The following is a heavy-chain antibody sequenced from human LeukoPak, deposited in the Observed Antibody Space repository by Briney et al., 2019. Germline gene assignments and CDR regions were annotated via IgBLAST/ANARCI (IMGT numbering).Heavy chain of an antibody. Sequence: SETLSLTCAVYGGSFSGYYWSWIRQPPGKGLEWIGEINHSGSTNYNPSLKNRVTISVDTSKNQFSLKLSSVTAADTAVYYCARLTGYSNYGRFDYWGQGTLVTVSS. J-gene: IGHJ4*02. V-gene: IGHV4-34*01. CDR1: GGSFSGYY. CDR2: INHSGST. CDR3: ARLTGYSNYGRFDY. D-gene: IGHD4-11*01.